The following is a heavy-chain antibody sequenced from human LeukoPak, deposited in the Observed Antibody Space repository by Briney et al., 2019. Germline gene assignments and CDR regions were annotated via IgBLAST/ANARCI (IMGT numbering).Heavy chain of an antibody. CDR3: ARTPGDILTGYSER. Sequence: SVKVSCKASGGTFSSYAISWVRQAPGQGLEWMGRIIPILGIANYAQKFQGRVTITADKSTSTAYMELSSLRSEDTAVYYCARTPGDILTGYSERWGQGTLVTVSS. CDR1: GGTFSSYA. V-gene: IGHV1-69*04. J-gene: IGHJ4*02. CDR2: IIPILGIA. D-gene: IGHD3-9*01.